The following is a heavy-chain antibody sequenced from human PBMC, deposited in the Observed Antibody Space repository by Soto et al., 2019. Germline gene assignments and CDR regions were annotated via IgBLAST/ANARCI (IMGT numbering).Heavy chain of an antibody. CDR1: GYTFTSYY. D-gene: IGHD2-2*01. CDR3: ARVLSCSSTSCYLSSAFDI. J-gene: IGHJ3*02. Sequence: QVQLVQSGAEVKKPGASVKVSCKASGYTFTSYYMHWVRQAPGQGLEWMGIINTSGGSTSYAQKFQGRVTMTRDTSTSTVYMELSSLRSEDTAVYYCARVLSCSSTSCYLSSAFDIWGQGTMVTVSS. CDR2: INTSGGST. V-gene: IGHV1-46*01.